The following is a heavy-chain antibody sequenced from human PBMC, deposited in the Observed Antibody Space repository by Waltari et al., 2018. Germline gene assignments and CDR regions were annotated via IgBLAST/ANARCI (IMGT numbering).Heavy chain of an antibody. CDR3: ARQSRYSSGRAGFWFDP. Sequence: QLQLQESGPGLVKPSETLSLTCTVSGVSISSSRSYWGWIRQPPGKGLEWIGSIYYSGRTYYNPSLKSRVTISVETSKNQFSLKLSSVTAADTAVYYCARQSRYSSGRAGFWFDPWGQGTLVTVSS. J-gene: IGHJ5*02. V-gene: IGHV4-39*01. CDR1: GVSISSSRSY. CDR2: IYYSGRT. D-gene: IGHD6-19*01.